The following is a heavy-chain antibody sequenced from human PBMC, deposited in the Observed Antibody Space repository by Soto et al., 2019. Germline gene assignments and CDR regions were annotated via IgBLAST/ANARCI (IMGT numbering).Heavy chain of an antibody. D-gene: IGHD2-2*01. CDR2: IFSNDEK. Sequence: SGPTLVNPTETLPLACTVSGFSLSNARMGVSWIRQPPGKALEWLAHIFSNDEKSYSTSLKSRLTISKDTSKSQVVLTMTNMDPVDTATYYCARDIVVVPAEETTSYNWFDPWGQGTLVTVSS. V-gene: IGHV2-26*01. CDR3: ARDIVVVPAEETTSYNWFDP. J-gene: IGHJ5*02. CDR1: GFSLSNARMG.